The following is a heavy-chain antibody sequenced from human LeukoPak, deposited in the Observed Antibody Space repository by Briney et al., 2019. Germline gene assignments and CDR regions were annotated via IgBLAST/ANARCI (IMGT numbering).Heavy chain of an antibody. D-gene: IGHD2-21*02. CDR1: GYTFTGYY. CDR3: AVICGGDCSPDAFDI. Sequence: GASVKVSCKASGYTFTGYYMHWVRQGPGQGLEWMGWINPNSGGTNYAQKFQGWVTMTRDTSISTAYMELSRLRSDDTAVYYCAVICGGDCSPDAFDIWGQGTMVTVSS. J-gene: IGHJ3*02. V-gene: IGHV1-2*04. CDR2: INPNSGGT.